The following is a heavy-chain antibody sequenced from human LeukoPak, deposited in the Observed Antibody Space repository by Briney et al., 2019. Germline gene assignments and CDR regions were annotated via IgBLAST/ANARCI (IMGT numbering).Heavy chain of an antibody. CDR1: GFTFSSYG. CDR2: IWYDGGNK. D-gene: IGHD2-15*01. V-gene: IGHV3-33*01. Sequence: GRSLRLSCAASGFTFSSYGMHWVRQAPGKGLEWVAVIWYDGGNKYADSVKGRFTISRDNSKDTLYLQMNNLRAEDTAVYYCARDPPGGTPADDAFDMWGQGTMVTVSS. CDR3: ARDPPGGTPADDAFDM. J-gene: IGHJ3*02.